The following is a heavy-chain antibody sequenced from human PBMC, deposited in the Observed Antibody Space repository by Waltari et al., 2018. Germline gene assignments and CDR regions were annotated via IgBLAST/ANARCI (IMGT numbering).Heavy chain of an antibody. CDR3: AKDPVGATTGYAFDI. V-gene: IGHV3-30*02. CDR2: IRYDGSNK. Sequence: QVQLVESGGGVVPPGGSLRLSCAASGFSFSSYGMHWVRSAPGKGLEWVAFIRYDGSNKYYADSVKGRFTISRDNSKNTLYLQMNSLRAEDTAVYYCAKDPVGATTGYAFDIWGQGTMVTVSS. J-gene: IGHJ3*02. CDR1: GFSFSSYG. D-gene: IGHD1-26*01.